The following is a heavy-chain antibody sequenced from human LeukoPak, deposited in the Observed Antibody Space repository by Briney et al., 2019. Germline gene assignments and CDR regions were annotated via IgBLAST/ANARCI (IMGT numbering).Heavy chain of an antibody. J-gene: IGHJ3*02. Sequence: PSETLSLTCAVYGGSFSGYYWSWIRQPPGKGLEWSGEINHSGSTNYNPSLKSRVTISVDTSKNQFSLKLSSVTATDTAVYYCARDYDSSGYSSRTDAFDIWGQGTMVTVSS. CDR2: INHSGST. V-gene: IGHV4-34*01. CDR1: GGSFSGYY. D-gene: IGHD3-22*01. CDR3: ARDYDSSGYSSRTDAFDI.